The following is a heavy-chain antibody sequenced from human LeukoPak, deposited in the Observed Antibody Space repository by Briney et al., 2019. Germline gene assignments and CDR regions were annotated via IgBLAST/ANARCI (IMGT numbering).Heavy chain of an antibody. CDR2: INPNSGGT. V-gene: IGHV1-2*02. CDR3: ARATIADSSTYYIDY. J-gene: IGHJ4*02. Sequence: ASVKVSCKASGYTFTGYYMHWVRQAPGQGLEWMGWINPNSGGTNYAQKFQGRVTMTRDMSISTAYMEVSRLTSDHTAVYYCARATIADSSTYYIDYWGLGTLVTVSS. CDR1: GYTFTGYY. D-gene: IGHD3-22*01.